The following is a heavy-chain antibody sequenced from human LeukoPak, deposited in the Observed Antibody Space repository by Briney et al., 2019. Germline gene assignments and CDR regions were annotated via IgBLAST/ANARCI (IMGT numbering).Heavy chain of an antibody. CDR3: ATDVEMATIGTRYFDY. CDR1: GYTFTGYY. CDR2: INPNSGGT. V-gene: IGHV1-2*02. D-gene: IGHD5-24*01. J-gene: IGHJ4*02. Sequence: GASVKVSCKASGYTFTGYYMHWVRQAPGQGLEWMGWINPNSGGTNYAQKFQGRVTMTTDTSISTAYMELSRLRSDDTALYYSATDVEMATIGTRYFDYWGQGTLVTVSS.